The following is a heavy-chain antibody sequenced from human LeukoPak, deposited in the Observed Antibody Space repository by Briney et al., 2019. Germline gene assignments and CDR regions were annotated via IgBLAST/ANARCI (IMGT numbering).Heavy chain of an antibody. CDR3: ARNRFGGTSRYYYYGMDV. D-gene: IGHD3-10*01. J-gene: IGHJ6*02. CDR1: GGSFSGYY. V-gene: IGHV4-34*01. CDR2: INHSGST. Sequence: TSETLSLTCAVYGGSFSGYYWSWIRQPPGKGLEWIGEINHSGSTNYNPSLKSRVTISVDTSKNQFSLKLSSVTAADTAVYYCARNRFGGTSRYYYYGMDVWGQGTTVTVSS.